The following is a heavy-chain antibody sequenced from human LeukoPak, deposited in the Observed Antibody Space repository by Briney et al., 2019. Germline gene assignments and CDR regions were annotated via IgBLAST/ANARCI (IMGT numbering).Heavy chain of an antibody. CDR2: MSGSGTTI. CDR1: GFTFSSFE. V-gene: IGHV3-48*03. J-gene: IGHJ4*02. CDR3: ARGVYCGGDCYYFDY. Sequence: GGSLRLSCAASGFTFSSFEMNWVRQAPGKGLEWISYMSGSGTTIYYADSVKGRFTISRDNAKNSLYLQMNSLRAEDTAVYYCARGVYCGGDCYYFDYWGQGTLVTVSS. D-gene: IGHD2-21*02.